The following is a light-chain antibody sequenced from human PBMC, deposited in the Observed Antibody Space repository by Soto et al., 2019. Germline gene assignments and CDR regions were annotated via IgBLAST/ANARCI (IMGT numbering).Light chain of an antibody. Sequence: EIVLTQSPGTLSLSPGERATLFCRASQSFSSSYLAWYQQRPGLAPRLLIYGIIRRASGIPDRFSGSGSGTDFTLTISRLEPEDFAVYYCQHYDNSPPSLTFGGGTKVEIK. CDR2: GII. CDR1: QSFSSSY. CDR3: QHYDNSPPSLT. V-gene: IGKV3-20*01. J-gene: IGKJ4*01.